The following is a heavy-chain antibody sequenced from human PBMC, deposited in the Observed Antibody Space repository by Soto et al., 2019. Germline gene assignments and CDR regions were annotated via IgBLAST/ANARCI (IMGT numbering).Heavy chain of an antibody. D-gene: IGHD2-15*01. CDR1: GGSISNYY. J-gene: IGHJ4*02. CDR2: IYHSGST. CDR3: ARAIYCSGGRFNYYFDY. Sequence: QVQLQESGPGLVKPSETLSLSCTVSGGSISNYYWSWIRQPPGKGLEWIGYIYHSGSTNYNPSLKSRVTISVDTSKNQFSLKLTSVTAADTAVYYCARAIYCSGGRFNYYFDYWSQGTLVTVSS. V-gene: IGHV4-59*01.